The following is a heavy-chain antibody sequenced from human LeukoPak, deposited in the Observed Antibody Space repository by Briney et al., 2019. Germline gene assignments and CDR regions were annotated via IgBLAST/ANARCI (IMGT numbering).Heavy chain of an antibody. CDR1: GGSISSYY. D-gene: IGHD6-13*01. J-gene: IGHJ5*02. CDR2: IYYSGGT. Sequence: KPSETLSLTCTVSGGSISSYYWSWIRQPPGMGLEWIGYIYYSGGTNYNPPLKSRVTISVDTSKNQFSLKLSSVTAADTAVYYCATGQQMNDHWGQGTLVTVSS. CDR3: ATGQQMNDH. V-gene: IGHV4-59*01.